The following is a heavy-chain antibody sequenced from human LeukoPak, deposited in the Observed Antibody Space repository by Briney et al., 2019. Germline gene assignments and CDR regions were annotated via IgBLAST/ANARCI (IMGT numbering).Heavy chain of an antibody. CDR1: GGSISSYY. D-gene: IGHD3-3*01. V-gene: IGHV4-59*01. CDR3: AGGVVMMNYYYYGMDV. CDR2: IYYSGST. J-gene: IGHJ6*02. Sequence: SETLSLTCTVSGGSISSYYWSWIRQPTGKGLEWIGYIYYSGSTNYNPSLKSRVTISVDTSKNQFSLKLSSVTAADTAVYYCAGGVVMMNYYYYGMDVWGQGTTVTVSS.